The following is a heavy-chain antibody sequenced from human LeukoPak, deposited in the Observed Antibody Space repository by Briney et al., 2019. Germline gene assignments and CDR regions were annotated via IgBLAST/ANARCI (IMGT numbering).Heavy chain of an antibody. J-gene: IGHJ4*02. Sequence: GAPVKVSCKASGYTFTGYYMHWVRQAPGQGLEWMGWINPNSGGTNYAQKFQGRVTMTRDTSISTAYMELSRLRSDDTAVYYCARAPTVVTPFDYWGQGTLVTVSS. CDR1: GYTFTGYY. V-gene: IGHV1-2*02. D-gene: IGHD4-23*01. CDR2: INPNSGGT. CDR3: ARAPTVVTPFDY.